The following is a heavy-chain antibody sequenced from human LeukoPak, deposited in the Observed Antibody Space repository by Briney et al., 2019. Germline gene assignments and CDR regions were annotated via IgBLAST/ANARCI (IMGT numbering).Heavy chain of an antibody. Sequence: GGSLRLSCAASGFTFSSYSMNWVRQAPGKGLEWVSSISSSSSYIYYADSVKGRFTISRDNAKNSLYLQMNSLRAEDTAVYYCAREDIVVVPAAMEFDYWGRGTLVTVSS. CDR2: ISSSSSYI. D-gene: IGHD2-2*01. J-gene: IGHJ4*02. CDR3: AREDIVVVPAAMEFDY. CDR1: GFTFSSYS. V-gene: IGHV3-21*01.